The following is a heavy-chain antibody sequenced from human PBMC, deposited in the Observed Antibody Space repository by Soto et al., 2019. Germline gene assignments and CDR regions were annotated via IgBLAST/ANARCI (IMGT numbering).Heavy chain of an antibody. V-gene: IGHV3-7*03. CDR1: VFSFSIAW. CDR2: MNEDGSER. Sequence: WGSLRLSCAFSVFSFSIAWMTWIRQAPGKGLERVAIMNEDGSERYYVDSVKGRFTISRDNAKNALFLQMNSLRVEDTAVYFCARDRAYSRFDYWGQGSMVTVSS. D-gene: IGHD4-4*01. J-gene: IGHJ4*02. CDR3: ARDRAYSRFDY.